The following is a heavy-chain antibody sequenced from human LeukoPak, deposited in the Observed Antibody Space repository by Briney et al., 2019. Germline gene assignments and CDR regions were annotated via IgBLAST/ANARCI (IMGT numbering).Heavy chain of an antibody. CDR1: GFTFSSYA. Sequence: PGGSLRLSCAASGFTFSSYAMSWVRQAPGKGLEWVSAISGSGGSTYYADSVKGRFTISKDNSKNTLYLQMNSLRAEDTAVYYCAKDLQYCSGGSCYTPLIFAYWGQGTLVTVSS. CDR3: AKDLQYCSGGSCYTPLIFAY. V-gene: IGHV3-23*01. D-gene: IGHD2-15*01. CDR2: ISGSGGST. J-gene: IGHJ4*02.